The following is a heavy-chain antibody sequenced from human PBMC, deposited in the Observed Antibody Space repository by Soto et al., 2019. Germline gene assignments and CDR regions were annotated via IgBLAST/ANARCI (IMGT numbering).Heavy chain of an antibody. Sequence: EVQLVESGGGLVQPGGSLRLSCEGSGFSFSSNWMSWVRQAPGKGLEWVANIKQDGSEKYYVDSVKGRFTISRDNAKNSLYLQMNSLRAEDTAMYYCARDGGGFSGLLLEHYFDSWGQGTLVTVSS. J-gene: IGHJ4*02. D-gene: IGHD3-16*01. CDR1: GFSFSSNW. CDR2: IKQDGSEK. CDR3: ARDGGGFSGLLLEHYFDS. V-gene: IGHV3-7*01.